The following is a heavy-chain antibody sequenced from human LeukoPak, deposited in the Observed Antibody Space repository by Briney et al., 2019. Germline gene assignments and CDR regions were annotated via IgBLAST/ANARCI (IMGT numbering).Heavy chain of an antibody. Sequence: GRSLRLSCAASGFTFSSYAMHWVRQAPGKGLEWVAVISYDGSNEYYADSVKGRFTISRDNSKNTLYLQMNSLRAEDTAVYYCARDPRYCSSTSCYKAFDYWGQGTLVTVSS. CDR2: ISYDGSNE. D-gene: IGHD2-2*02. J-gene: IGHJ4*02. CDR1: GFTFSSYA. V-gene: IGHV3-30-3*01. CDR3: ARDPRYCSSTSCYKAFDY.